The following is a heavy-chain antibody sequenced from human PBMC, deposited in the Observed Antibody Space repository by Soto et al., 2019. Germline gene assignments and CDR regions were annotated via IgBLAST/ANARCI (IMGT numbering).Heavy chain of an antibody. CDR2: MNATSGDT. J-gene: IGHJ6*02. CDR3: ARGNPFNYAGFDV. D-gene: IGHD3-16*01. Sequence: QAHLEQSGAEVKRPGASVKVSCKASGYTFSDFDITWLRQASGQGPEWMGWMNATSGDTFFAQRFQGKFNMTWDTSLSTAYREVGSLTSDDTAMYYCARGNPFNYAGFDVWGQGTTVAVSS. V-gene: IGHV1-8*01. CDR1: GYTFSDFD.